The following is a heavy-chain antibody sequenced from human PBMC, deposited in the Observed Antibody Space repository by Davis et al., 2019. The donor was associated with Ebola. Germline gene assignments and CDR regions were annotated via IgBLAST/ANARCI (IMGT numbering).Heavy chain of an antibody. CDR3: ASFTMDYYGMDV. D-gene: IGHD3-3*01. Sequence: PGGSLRLSCAASGFTFSSYAMHWVRQAPGKGLEWVAVISYDGSNKYYADSLKGRFTISRDNSKNTLYLQMNSLSAEDTAVYYCASFTMDYYGMDVWGQGTTVTVSS. CDR1: GFTFSSYA. V-gene: IGHV3-30-3*01. CDR2: ISYDGSNK. J-gene: IGHJ6*02.